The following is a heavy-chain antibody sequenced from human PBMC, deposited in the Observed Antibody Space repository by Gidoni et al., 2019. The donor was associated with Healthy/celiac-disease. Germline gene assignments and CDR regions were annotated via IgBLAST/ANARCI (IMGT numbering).Heavy chain of an antibody. D-gene: IGHD5-12*01. Sequence: QVQLVQSGAEVKKPGASVKVSCTASSSTFTSYDINWLRQATGQGLEWMGCMNPNSGNTGYEQKFKGRVTMTRNTSISTAYMELSSLRSEDTAVYYCASGSGYDKGYFQHWGQGTLVTVSS. CDR3: ASGSGYDKGYFQH. CDR1: SSTFTSYD. J-gene: IGHJ1*01. CDR2: MNPNSGNT. V-gene: IGHV1-8*01.